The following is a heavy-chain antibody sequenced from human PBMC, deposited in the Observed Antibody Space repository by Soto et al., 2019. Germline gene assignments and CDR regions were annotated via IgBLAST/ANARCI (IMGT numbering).Heavy chain of an antibody. D-gene: IGHD1-26*01. CDR3: AKDVERGGSHLNHAFDI. CDR2: ISWNSGIL. J-gene: IGHJ3*02. CDR1: GLTFDDYA. Sequence: EMKLVESGGGLVQPGRSLRLSCAASGLTFDDYAVHWVRQAPGKGLEWVSGISWNSGILDYVDSVKGRFTISRDNATNSLYVQMNSRRPEDTALSDCAKDVERGGSHLNHAFDIWGQGTMVSVSA. V-gene: IGHV3-9*01.